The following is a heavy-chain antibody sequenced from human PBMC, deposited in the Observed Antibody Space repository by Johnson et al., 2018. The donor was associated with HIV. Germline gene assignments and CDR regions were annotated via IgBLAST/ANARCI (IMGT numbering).Heavy chain of an antibody. D-gene: IGHD6-19*01. CDR1: GFTFADYG. Sequence: QMMLVESGGGVVQPGGSLRLSCAASGFTFADYGMHWVRQPPGKGLEWVAFIAHDESITHYADSVQGRFTMSRDNSKNTLYLHMKSLRPEDTSSYYCAKDDNLGVWYSDAFDVWGQGTVVTVSS. CDR2: IAHDESIT. CDR3: AKDDNLGVWYSDAFDV. J-gene: IGHJ3*01. V-gene: IGHV3-30*02.